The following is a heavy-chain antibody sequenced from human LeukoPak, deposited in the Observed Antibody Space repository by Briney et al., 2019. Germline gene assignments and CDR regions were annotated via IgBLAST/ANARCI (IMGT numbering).Heavy chain of an antibody. CDR3: ARRPIRGYTYYFDY. CDR1: GGSISGSH. J-gene: IGHJ4*02. CDR2: IYYSGST. V-gene: IGHV4-59*08. Sequence: TSETLSLTCLVSGGSISGSHWSWIRQPPGKGLEWIGYIYYSGSTNYNPSLKSRVTISVDTSKNQFSLKLSSVTAADTAVYYCARRPIRGYTYYFDYWGQGTLVTVSS. D-gene: IGHD3-22*01.